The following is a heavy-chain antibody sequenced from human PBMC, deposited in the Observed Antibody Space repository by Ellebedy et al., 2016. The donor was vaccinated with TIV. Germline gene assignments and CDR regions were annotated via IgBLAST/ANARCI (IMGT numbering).Heavy chain of an antibody. CDR2: INPDSGGT. D-gene: IGHD6-13*01. V-gene: IGHV1-2*02. CDR1: GYIFTAYY. J-gene: IGHJ6*02. CDR3: ARVRRGSSGMDV. Sequence: ASVKVSCKTSGYIFTAYYIHWVRQAPGRGLEWMGWINPDSGGTNYAQKFQGRVTMTRDTSMSTAYMELSRLRFDDTAVYYCARVRRGSSGMDVWGQGTTVTVSS.